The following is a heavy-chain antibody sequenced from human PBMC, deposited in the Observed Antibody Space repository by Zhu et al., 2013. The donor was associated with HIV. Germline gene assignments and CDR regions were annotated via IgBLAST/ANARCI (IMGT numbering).Heavy chain of an antibody. Sequence: VQLVQSGAEVKKPGSSVRVSCKASGGTFRNFAISWVRQAPGQGLEWMGGIIPIFRTADYTQKFQGRVTITADDSMSTAYMELSSLRSDDTAVYYCARGTLRDSLGLPVVPAAIHGDFYYDMDVWGQGTTVTVSS. CDR3: ARGTLRDSLGLPVVPAAIHGDFYYDMDV. V-gene: IGHV1-69*01. J-gene: IGHJ6*02. CDR2: IIPIFRTA. CDR1: GGTFRNFA. D-gene: IGHD2-2*02.